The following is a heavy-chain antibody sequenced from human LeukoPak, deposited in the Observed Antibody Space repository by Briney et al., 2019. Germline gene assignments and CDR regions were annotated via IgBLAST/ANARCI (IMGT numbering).Heavy chain of an antibody. Sequence: GGSLRLSCAASGFTFSSYGMHWVRQAPGKGLEWVAFIRYDGSNKYYADSVKGRFTISRDNSKNTLYLQMGKLRAEDMAVYYCARDYHSYSGSYSALGYWGQGTLVTVSS. CDR2: IRYDGSNK. CDR3: ARDYHSYSGSYSALGY. V-gene: IGHV3-30*02. J-gene: IGHJ4*02. CDR1: GFTFSSYG. D-gene: IGHD1-26*01.